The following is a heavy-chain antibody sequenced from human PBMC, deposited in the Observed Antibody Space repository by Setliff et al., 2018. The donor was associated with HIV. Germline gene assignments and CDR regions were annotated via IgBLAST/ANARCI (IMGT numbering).Heavy chain of an antibody. Sequence: GSLRLSCTASGFVFSDFWMSWARQAPGKGLEWVANMDEHGNKKYYVASLKGRFTISRDNAKNSLFLQMSNLRAEDTAVYYCAALSLRTNAVYGIVSTRFDPWGRGTLVTVSS. CDR3: AALSLRTNAVYGIVSTRFDP. CDR2: MDEHGNKK. CDR1: GFVFSDFW. V-gene: IGHV3-7*03. J-gene: IGHJ5*02. D-gene: IGHD2-8*01.